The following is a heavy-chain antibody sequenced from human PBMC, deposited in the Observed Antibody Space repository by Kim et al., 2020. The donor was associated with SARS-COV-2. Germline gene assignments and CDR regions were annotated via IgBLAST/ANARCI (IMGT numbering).Heavy chain of an antibody. CDR2: INHSGST. CDR3: AGRYLDGLGLNWFDP. CDR1: GGSFSGYY. V-gene: IGHV4-34*01. D-gene: IGHD3-16*01. Sequence: SETLSLTCAVYGGSFSGYYWSWIRQPPGKGLEWIGEINHSGSTNYNPSLKSRVTISVDTSKNQFSLKLSSVTAADTAVYYCAGRYLDGLGLNWFDPWGQG. J-gene: IGHJ5*02.